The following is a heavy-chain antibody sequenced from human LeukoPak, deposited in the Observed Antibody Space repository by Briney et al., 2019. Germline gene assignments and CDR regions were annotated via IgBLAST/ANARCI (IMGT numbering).Heavy chain of an antibody. J-gene: IGHJ5*02. V-gene: IGHV4-34*01. D-gene: IGHD3-10*01. CDR1: GGSFSGYY. Sequence: SETLSLTCAVYGGSFSGYYWTWIRHPPGKGLEWIGETNHSGSTNYNPSLKSRATISVDTSKNQFSLKLTSVTAADTAVYYCAREGLNMVRGVIPKEAWGWFDPWGQGTLVTVSS. CDR3: AREGLNMVRGVIPKEAWGWFDP. CDR2: TNHSGST.